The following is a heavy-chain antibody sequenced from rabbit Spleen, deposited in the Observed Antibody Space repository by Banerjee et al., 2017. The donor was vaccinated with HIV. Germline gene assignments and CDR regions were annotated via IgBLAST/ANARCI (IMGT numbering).Heavy chain of an antibody. J-gene: IGHJ4*01. CDR2: IVAGDGNT. CDR3: ARGSAAMTMVITGFYLNL. CDR1: GFTLSSYW. V-gene: IGHV1S45*01. Sequence: QEQLVESGGGLVKPGASLTLTCTASGFTLSSYWICWVRQAPGKGLEWIACIVAGDGNTHYASWAKGRFTISKTSSTTVTLEMTSLTAADTATYFCARGSAAMTMVITGFYLNLWGQGTLVTVS. D-gene: IGHD2-1*01.